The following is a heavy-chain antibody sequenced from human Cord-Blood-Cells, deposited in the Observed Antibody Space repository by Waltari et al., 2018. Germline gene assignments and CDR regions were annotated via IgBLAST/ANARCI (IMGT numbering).Heavy chain of an antibody. V-gene: IGHV1-8*01. CDR2: MNPNSGNT. J-gene: IGHJ4*02. D-gene: IGHD3-10*01. CDR1: GYTFTSYE. Sequence: QVQLVQSGDEVKKPGASVKVSCKASGYTFTSYEINWVRQATGQVLEWMGLMNPNSGNTGYAQKFQGRVTMTSNTSISTAYMELSSLRSEDTAVYYCARGFRELLDYWGQGTLVTVSS. CDR3: ARGFRELLDY.